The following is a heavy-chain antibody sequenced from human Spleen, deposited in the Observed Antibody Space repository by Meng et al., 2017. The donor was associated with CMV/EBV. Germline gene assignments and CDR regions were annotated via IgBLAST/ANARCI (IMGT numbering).Heavy chain of an antibody. V-gene: IGHV1-24*01. CDR2: FDPEDGET. D-gene: IGHD4-23*01. CDR1: GYTLTELS. CDR3: ATDLVKGGWFDP. J-gene: IGHJ5*02. Sequence: QVLVVQAGAEVKRAGVSVKVYCKVSGYTLTELSMHWVRQAPGKGLEWMGGFDPEDGETIYAQKFQGRVTMTEDTSTDTAYMELSSLRSEDTAVYYCATDLVKGGWFDPWGQGTLVTVSS.